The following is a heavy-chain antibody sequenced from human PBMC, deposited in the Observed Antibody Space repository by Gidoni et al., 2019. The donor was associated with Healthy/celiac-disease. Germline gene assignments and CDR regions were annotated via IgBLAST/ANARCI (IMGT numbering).Heavy chain of an antibody. J-gene: IGHJ4*02. V-gene: IGHV3-23*01. CDR2: ISGSGGST. D-gene: IGHD6-19*01. Sequence: EVQLLESGGGLVQPGGSLRLSCAASGFTFSSYAMSWVRQAPGKGLEWVSAISGSGGSTYYADSVKGRFTISRDNSKNTLYLQMNSLRAEDTAVYYCAKDMSGQWLVHTTLVLDYWGQGTLVTVSS. CDR3: AKDMSGQWLVHTTLVLDY. CDR1: GFTFSSYA.